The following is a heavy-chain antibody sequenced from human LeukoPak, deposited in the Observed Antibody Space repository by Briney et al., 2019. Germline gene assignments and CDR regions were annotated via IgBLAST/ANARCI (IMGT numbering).Heavy chain of an antibody. V-gene: IGHV3-23*01. D-gene: IGHD3-10*01. J-gene: IGHJ3*02. CDR2: ITTGGGRT. Sequence: PGGSLRLSCAASGFTFNNFAMNWVRQVPGKGLEWISTITTGGGRTYYADSVKGRFTISRDNSKNTLFLQMHSLRAEDTAVYYCAKDAYYYDSGGGAFDIWGQGTMVTVSS. CDR3: AKDAYYYDSGGGAFDI. CDR1: GFTFNNFA.